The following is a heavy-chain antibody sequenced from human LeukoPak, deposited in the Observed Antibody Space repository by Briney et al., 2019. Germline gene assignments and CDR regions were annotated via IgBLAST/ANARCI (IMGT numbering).Heavy chain of an antibody. J-gene: IGHJ4*02. V-gene: IGHV3-7*04. CDR3: ARDLYGSGSYDY. CDR1: GFTLTSYW. Sequence: GGSLRLSCAASGFTLTSYWMTWVRQAPGKGLEWAANIKQDGSEKYYVDSVKGRFTISRDNAKNSLYLQMNSLRAEDTAVYYCARDLYGSGSYDYWGQGTLVTVSS. D-gene: IGHD3-10*01. CDR2: IKQDGSEK.